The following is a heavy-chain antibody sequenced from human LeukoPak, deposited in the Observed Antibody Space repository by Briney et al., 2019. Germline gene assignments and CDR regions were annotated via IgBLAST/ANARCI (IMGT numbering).Heavy chain of an antibody. CDR3: ARLEAVVTSLDY. V-gene: IGHV4-39*01. D-gene: IGHD2-21*02. CDR1: GGSFSSYY. Sequence: SETLSLTCAVYGGSFSSYYWGWIRQPPGKGLEWIGSIYYSGSTYYNPSLKSRVTISVDTSKNQFSLKLSSVTAADTAVYYCARLEAVVTSLDYWGQGTLVTVSS. J-gene: IGHJ4*02. CDR2: IYYSGST.